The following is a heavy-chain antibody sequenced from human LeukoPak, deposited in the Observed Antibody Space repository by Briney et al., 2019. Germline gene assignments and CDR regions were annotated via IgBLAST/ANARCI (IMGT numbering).Heavy chain of an antibody. V-gene: IGHV1-46*01. Sequence: ASVKVSCKTSGDTFSSYYMHWVRQAPGQGLEWMGIINPSGGSTTYAQKFQGRVTMTRDTSTSTVYMELSSLRSEDTAVYYCARGLSGYYLGYFDYWGQGTLVTVSS. CDR2: INPSGGST. CDR3: ARGLSGYYLGYFDY. J-gene: IGHJ4*02. D-gene: IGHD3-22*01. CDR1: GDTFSSYY.